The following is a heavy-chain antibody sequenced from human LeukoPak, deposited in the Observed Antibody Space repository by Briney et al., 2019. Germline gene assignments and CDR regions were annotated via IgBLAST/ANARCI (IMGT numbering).Heavy chain of an antibody. CDR3: GRPLQRGSWTQRALDY. J-gene: IGHJ4*02. V-gene: IGHV1-8*01. CDR1: GYTFTSYD. CDR2: MNPNSGNA. D-gene: IGHD3-10*01. Sequence: ASVKVSCTASGYTFTSYDISWVRQATGQGLEWMGWMNPNSGNAGYAQRFQGRVTMTRNNSISTAYMELTSLRSEDTAVYYCGRPLQRGSWTQRALDYWGQGTLVTVSS.